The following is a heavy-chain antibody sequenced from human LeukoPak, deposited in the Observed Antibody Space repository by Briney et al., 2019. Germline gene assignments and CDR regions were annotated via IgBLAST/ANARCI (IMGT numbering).Heavy chain of an antibody. CDR1: GGSISSYY. V-gene: IGHV4-59*01. D-gene: IGHD6-13*01. Sequence: SETLSLTCTVSGGSISSYYWSWIRQPPGKGLEWIGYIYYSGSTNYNPSLKSRVTISVDTSKNQFSLKLSSVTAADTAVYYCARVAAAAGHNWYFDLWGRGTLVTVSS. J-gene: IGHJ2*01. CDR2: IYYSGST. CDR3: ARVAAAAGHNWYFDL.